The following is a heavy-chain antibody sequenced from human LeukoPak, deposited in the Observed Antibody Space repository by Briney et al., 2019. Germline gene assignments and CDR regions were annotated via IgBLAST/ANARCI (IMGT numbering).Heavy chain of an antibody. D-gene: IGHD1-26*01. CDR2: IYYSGST. CDR1: GGSFSGYY. Sequence: SETLSLTCAVYGGSFSGYYWSWIRQPPGKGLEWIGYIYYSGSTNYNPSLKSRVTISVDTSKNQFSLKLSSVTAADTAVYYCARGLVVEMSGSYSRGAFEIWGQGTMVTVSS. CDR3: ARGLVVEMSGSYSRGAFEI. J-gene: IGHJ3*02. V-gene: IGHV4-59*01.